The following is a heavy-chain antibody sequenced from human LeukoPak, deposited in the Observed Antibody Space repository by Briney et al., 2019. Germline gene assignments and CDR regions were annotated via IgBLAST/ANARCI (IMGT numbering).Heavy chain of an antibody. Sequence: GASVKVSCKASGFPFTTYSMHWVRQAPGQGLEWMGIISPTGGSTSYAQRVQGRVTMTRDTSTSTVYMELSSLRSEDTAVYYCARDQGGTTAYGMDVWGQGTTVTVSS. D-gene: IGHD1-1*01. V-gene: IGHV1-46*01. CDR1: GFPFTTYS. CDR3: ARDQGGTTAYGMDV. CDR2: ISPTGGST. J-gene: IGHJ6*02.